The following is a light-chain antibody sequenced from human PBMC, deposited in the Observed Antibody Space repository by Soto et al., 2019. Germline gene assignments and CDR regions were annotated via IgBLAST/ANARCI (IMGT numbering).Light chain of an antibody. V-gene: IGLV2-14*01. CDR2: EVT. CDR3: SSFTSRFTFNYI. CDR1: ISDVGGYNY. Sequence: QSALAEPASLSGSPGQSITISCTGTISDVGGYNYVSWYQQHPGKAPKIIIYEVTNRPSGVSNRFSGSKSGNTASLTISGLQAEDDADYYCSSFTSRFTFNYIFGTGTKVTVL. J-gene: IGLJ1*01.